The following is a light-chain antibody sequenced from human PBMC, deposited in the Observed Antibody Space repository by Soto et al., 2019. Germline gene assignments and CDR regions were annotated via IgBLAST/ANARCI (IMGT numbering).Light chain of an antibody. V-gene: IGKV2-30*01. CDR2: EVS. J-gene: IGKJ2*01. CDR1: QSLVFRDGSTY. Sequence: DVVMTQSPLLLPVTLGQPASISCTSTQSLVFRDGSTYLSWYQQRPDQSPRRLIFEVSKRDSGVPNRFTGSPSRTDFTLKISSVEAEYVAVYYCIQTTHWPPYTFGQPTKLEIK. CDR3: IQTTHWPPYT.